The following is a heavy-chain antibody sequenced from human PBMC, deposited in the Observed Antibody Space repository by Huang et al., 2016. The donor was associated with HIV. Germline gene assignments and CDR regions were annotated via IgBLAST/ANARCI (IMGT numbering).Heavy chain of an antibody. CDR3: ARLPGSITMIRGVITDPY. Sequence: QLQLQESGPGLVKPSETLSLTCTVSGGSIRSGNYYWGWIRQPPGTGLEWIGSIYYSGSIYYNPPLKSRVTITVDTSKNQFSLKMRSVTAADTAVYYCARLPGSITMIRGVITDPYWGQGTLVTVSS. V-gene: IGHV4-39*01. D-gene: IGHD3-10*01. CDR1: GGSIRSGNYY. J-gene: IGHJ4*02. CDR2: IYYSGSI.